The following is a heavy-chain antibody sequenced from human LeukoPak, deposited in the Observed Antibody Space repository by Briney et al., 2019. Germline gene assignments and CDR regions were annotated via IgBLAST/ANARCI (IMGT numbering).Heavy chain of an antibody. D-gene: IGHD1-1*01. CDR2: IDHRGDT. V-gene: IGHV4-34*01. CDR1: GGSFSRYY. J-gene: IGHJ4*03. Sequence: SETLSLTCAVYGGSFSRYYWSWLRQSPGKGLEWIAEIDHRGDTNYNPSVKSRVTISVDTSKNQFSLKVRSLSAADTAVYYCARGATTSETGYFDFWVQGTLVTVSS. CDR3: ARGATTSETGYFDF.